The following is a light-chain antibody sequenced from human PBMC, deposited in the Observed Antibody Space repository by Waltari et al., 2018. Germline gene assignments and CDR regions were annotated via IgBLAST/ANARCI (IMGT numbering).Light chain of an antibody. CDR3: QQSRNWPLT. Sequence: EIWFTQAPATLALSPWERATHSCGASQSVSSYLAWYQQKPGQAPRFLIYDASHRATGIPVRFSGSGSGTDFTLTISSLEPEDSAVYYCQQSRNWPLTFGGGTKVEIK. CDR2: DAS. V-gene: IGKV3-11*01. J-gene: IGKJ4*01. CDR1: QSVSSY.